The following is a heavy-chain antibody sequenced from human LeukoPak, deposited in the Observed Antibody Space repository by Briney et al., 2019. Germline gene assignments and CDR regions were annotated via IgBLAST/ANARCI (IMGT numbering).Heavy chain of an antibody. CDR3: ARAPAYYHDSSGPNNDY. D-gene: IGHD3-22*01. Sequence: PGGSLRLSSAASGFTFSSYSMNWVRQAPGKGLEWVSYISSSSSTIYYADSVKGRFTISRDNAKNSLYPQMNSLRDEDTAVYYCARAPAYYHDSSGPNNDYWGQGTLVTVSS. CDR2: ISSSSSTI. J-gene: IGHJ4*02. CDR1: GFTFSSYS. V-gene: IGHV3-48*02.